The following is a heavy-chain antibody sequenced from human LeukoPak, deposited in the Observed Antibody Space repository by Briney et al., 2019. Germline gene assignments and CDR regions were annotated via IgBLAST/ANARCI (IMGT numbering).Heavy chain of an antibody. CDR1: GFTFSSYS. CDR2: ISSSSSYI. D-gene: IGHD3-22*01. V-gene: IGHV3-21*01. J-gene: IGHJ4*02. Sequence: GGSLRLSCAASGFTFSSYSMNWVRQAPGKGLEWVSSISSSSSYIYYADSVKGRFTISRDNAKNSVYLQMNSLTAEDTAVYYCARDQRGYYDSSGYHHFDYWGQGTLVTVSS. CDR3: ARDQRGYYDSSGYHHFDY.